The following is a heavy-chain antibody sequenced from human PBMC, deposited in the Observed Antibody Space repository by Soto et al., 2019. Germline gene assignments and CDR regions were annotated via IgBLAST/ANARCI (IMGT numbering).Heavy chain of an antibody. CDR1: GFTFSSYG. D-gene: IGHD4-17*01. V-gene: IGHV3-33*01. CDR3: ARDPPTYGDFLFDY. Sequence: QVQLVESGGGVVQPGRSLRLSCAASGFTFSSYGMHWVRQAPGKGLEWVAMIYYDGSNKYYADSVKGRFTISRDNSKNMLFLQMDSMTVEDTAVYYCARDPPTYGDFLFDYWGQGTLVTVSS. J-gene: IGHJ4*02. CDR2: IYYDGSNK.